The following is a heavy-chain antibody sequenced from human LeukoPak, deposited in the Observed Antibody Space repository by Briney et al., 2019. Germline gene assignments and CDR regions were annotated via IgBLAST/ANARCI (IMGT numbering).Heavy chain of an antibody. J-gene: IGHJ3*02. CDR2: INHSGST. V-gene: IGHV4-34*01. CDR3: ARGLVLRYFDWLSPDAFDI. Sequence: SETLSLTCAVYGGSFSGYYWSWIRQPPGKGLEWIGEINHSGSTNYNPSLKSRVTISVDTSKNQFSLKLSSVTAADTAVYYCARGLVLRYFDWLSPDAFDIWAQGTMVTVSS. CDR1: GGSFSGYY. D-gene: IGHD3-9*01.